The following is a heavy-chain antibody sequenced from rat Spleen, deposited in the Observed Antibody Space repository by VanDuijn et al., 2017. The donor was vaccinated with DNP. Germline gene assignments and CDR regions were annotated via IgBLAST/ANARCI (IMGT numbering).Heavy chain of an antibody. CDR2: INIGSGDT. D-gene: IGHD1-4*01. V-gene: IGHV5S14*01. Sequence: EVQLVESGGGLVQPGNSLKLSCTASGFTFSDYARAWVRQSPKKGLEWVASINIGSGDTYYRDSVKGRFTISRDNTKNTQYLQMDSLRSEDTATYYCARHVPGYNVMDAWGQGTSVTVSS. CDR1: GFTFSDYA. J-gene: IGHJ4*01. CDR3: ARHVPGYNVMDA.